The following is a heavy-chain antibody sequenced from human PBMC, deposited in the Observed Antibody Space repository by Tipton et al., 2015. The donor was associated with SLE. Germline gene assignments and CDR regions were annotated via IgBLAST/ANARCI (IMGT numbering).Heavy chain of an antibody. D-gene: IGHD3-3*01. J-gene: IGHJ3*02. V-gene: IGHV4-39*07. Sequence: TLSLTCTVSGDSIISSSCYWGWIRQPPGKGLEWIGSMYYSGSTYYNPSLKSRVTISVDTSKNQFSLMLRSVTAADTAVYYCARDGPYYDFWSGMGAFDIWGQGTMVTVSS. CDR3: ARDGPYYDFWSGMGAFDI. CDR2: MYYSGST. CDR1: GDSIISSSCY.